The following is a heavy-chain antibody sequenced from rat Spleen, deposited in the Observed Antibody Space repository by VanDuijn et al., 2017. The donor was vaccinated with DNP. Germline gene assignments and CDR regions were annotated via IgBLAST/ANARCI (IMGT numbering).Heavy chain of an antibody. Sequence: EVQLQESGSGLVKPSQSLSLTCSVTGYSITSNYWGWIRQFPGNKMEYIGHISYSGRTDYNPSLKSRISITRDTSKNHFFLHLNPVTTEDTATYYCARWTRYFDYWGQGVMVTVSS. CDR2: ISYSGRT. D-gene: IGHD1-7*01. J-gene: IGHJ2*01. CDR1: GYSITSNY. CDR3: ARWTRYFDY. V-gene: IGHV3-1*01.